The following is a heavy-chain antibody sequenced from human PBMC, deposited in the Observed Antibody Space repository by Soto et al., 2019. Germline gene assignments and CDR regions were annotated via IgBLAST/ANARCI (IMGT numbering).Heavy chain of an antibody. CDR2: ISHDGSKT. J-gene: IGHJ5*01. D-gene: IGHD3-22*01. V-gene: IGHV3-30*18. CDR3: AKDTYYYSSSGYSVFDS. Sequence: GGSLRLSCAASGFTFSSYWMSWVRQAPGKGLEWVAVISHDGSKTNYADSVKGRFTISRDNSKDTVYLQMNSLRAEDTAVYYCAKDTYYYSSSGYSVFDSWGQGTLVTVSS. CDR1: GFTFSSYW.